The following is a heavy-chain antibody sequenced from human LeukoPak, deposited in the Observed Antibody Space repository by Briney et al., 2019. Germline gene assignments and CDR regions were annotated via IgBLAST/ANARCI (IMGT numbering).Heavy chain of an antibody. D-gene: IGHD4-17*01. CDR2: ISSSGTI. CDR1: GFTFSSYS. V-gene: IGHV3-48*02. CDR3: ARDPRYGGY. Sequence: PGGSLRLSCAAFGFTFSSYSMNWVRQAPGKGLEWISYISSSGTIYYADSVKGRFTISRDNAKNSLYLQMNSLRDEDTAVYYCARDPRYGGYWGQGTLVTVSS. J-gene: IGHJ4*02.